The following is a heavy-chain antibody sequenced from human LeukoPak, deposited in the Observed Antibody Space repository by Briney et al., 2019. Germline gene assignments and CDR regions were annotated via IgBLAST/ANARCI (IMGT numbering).Heavy chain of an antibody. CDR2: INHSGST. D-gene: IGHD6-19*01. V-gene: IGHV4-34*01. CDR3: ARGRWRGQWLNWFDP. J-gene: IGHJ5*02. CDR1: GGSFSGYY. Sequence: SETLSITCAVYGGSFSGYYWSWIRQPPGKGLEWIGEINHSGSTNYNPSLKSRVTISVDTSKNQFSLKLSSVTAADTAVYYCARGRWRGQWLNWFDPWGQGTLVTVSS.